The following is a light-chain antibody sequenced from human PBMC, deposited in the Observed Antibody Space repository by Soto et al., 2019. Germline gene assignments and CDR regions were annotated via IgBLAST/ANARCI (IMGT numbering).Light chain of an antibody. Sequence: EIVMTQSPATLSVSPGERATLSCRASQSVSSNLAWYQQKPGQAPRLLIYGASTRATGIPARFSGSGSGTEFTLTISSLQSEDFAVYYCQQYNNWPPDNFGQGTRLAIK. CDR2: GAS. J-gene: IGKJ5*01. CDR3: QQYNNWPPDN. CDR1: QSVSSN. V-gene: IGKV3-15*01.